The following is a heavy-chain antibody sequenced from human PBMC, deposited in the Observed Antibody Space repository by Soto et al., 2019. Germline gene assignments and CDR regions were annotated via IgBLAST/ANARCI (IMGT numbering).Heavy chain of an antibody. CDR1: RDTFTSYY. J-gene: IGHJ5*02. CDR3: ARSSGGNFGIIIEGTNWFAP. V-gene: IGHV1-46*01. Sequence: SVKVSFKAPRDTFTSYYINWVRQAPGQGLEWMGVINPHGGSTAYAQKFKGRVTLTRDTSASTVYMEVSSLTSEDTAMYYCARSSGGNFGIIIEGTNWFAPWGQGTLVTVSS. CDR2: INPHGGST. D-gene: IGHD1-26*01.